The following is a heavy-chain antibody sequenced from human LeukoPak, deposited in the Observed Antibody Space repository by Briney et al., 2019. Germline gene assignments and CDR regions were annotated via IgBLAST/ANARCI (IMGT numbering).Heavy chain of an antibody. CDR1: GYTFTSYG. CDR2: ISAYNGNT. J-gene: IGHJ3*02. D-gene: IGHD3-3*01. Sequence: ASVKVSCKASGYTFTSYGISWVRQAPGQGLEWMGWISAYNGNTNYAQKLQGRVTMTTDTSTSTAYMELRSLRSDDTAVYYCARDLGPNYDFWGGKGPLTTNDAFDIWGQGTMVTVSS. CDR3: ARDLGPNYDFWGGKGPLTTNDAFDI. V-gene: IGHV1-18*01.